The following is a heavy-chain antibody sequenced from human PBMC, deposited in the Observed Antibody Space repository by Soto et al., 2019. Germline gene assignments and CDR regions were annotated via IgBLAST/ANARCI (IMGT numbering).Heavy chain of an antibody. Sequence: ASVKVSCKASGGTFSTYTIIWVRQAPGQGLEWMGRIIPMLDITNTAQSFQGRVTITADKSTSTAYLELSALRSDDTAIYFCTLGSWSAETFDIWGRGTMVTVSS. V-gene: IGHV1-69*02. J-gene: IGHJ3*02. CDR3: TLGSWSAETFDI. CDR1: GGTFSTYT. CDR2: IIPMLDIT. D-gene: IGHD6-13*01.